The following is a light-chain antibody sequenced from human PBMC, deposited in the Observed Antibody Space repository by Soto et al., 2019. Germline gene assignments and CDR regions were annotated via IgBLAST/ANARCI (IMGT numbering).Light chain of an antibody. CDR3: QQSYITPYT. Sequence: DIQMTQSPSSLSASVGDRVTITCRASQSISIYLNWYQQKPGKAPKLLIYTTSSLQSGVPSRFSGSGSGTDFTLTVSSLQPEDFAPYYCQQSYITPYTFGQGTKLEIK. V-gene: IGKV1-39*01. CDR1: QSISIY. J-gene: IGKJ2*01. CDR2: TTS.